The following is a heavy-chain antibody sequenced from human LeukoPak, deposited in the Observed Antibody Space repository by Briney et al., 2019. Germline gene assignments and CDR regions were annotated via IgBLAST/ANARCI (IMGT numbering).Heavy chain of an antibody. J-gene: IGHJ4*02. Sequence: SETLSLTCTVSGGSISSYYWSWIRQPPGKGLEWIGYISYSGTTNYNPSLKSRVTISVDTSKNQFSLNLTSVTATDTAVYYCARSWGKYSPLGYWSQGTLVTVSS. D-gene: IGHD3-16*01. CDR1: GGSISSYY. CDR3: ARSWGKYSPLGY. V-gene: IGHV4-59*01. CDR2: ISYSGTT.